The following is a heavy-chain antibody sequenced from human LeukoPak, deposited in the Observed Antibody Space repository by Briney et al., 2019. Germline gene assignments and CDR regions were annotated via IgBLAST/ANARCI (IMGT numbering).Heavy chain of an antibody. CDR1: GGTFSSYA. CDR3: ARGFDTMVRGVIPFDY. Sequence: ASVKVSCKASGGTFSSYAISWVRQAPGQGLEWMGGIIPIFGTANYAQKFQGRVTITADKSTSTAYMELSSLRSEDTAVYYCARGFDTMVRGVIPFDYWGQGTLVTVSS. V-gene: IGHV1-69*06. CDR2: IIPIFGTA. D-gene: IGHD3-10*01. J-gene: IGHJ4*02.